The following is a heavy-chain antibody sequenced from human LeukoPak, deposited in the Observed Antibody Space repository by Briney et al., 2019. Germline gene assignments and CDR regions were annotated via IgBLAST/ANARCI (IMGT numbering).Heavy chain of an antibody. V-gene: IGHV3-30*02. D-gene: IGHD3-22*01. Sequence: GGSLRLSCAASGFTFSSYWMSWVRQAPGKGLEWVAVIRYDGSNKYYADSVKGRFTISRDNSKNTLYLQMNSLRAEDTAVYYCAKDEGYYDSSGHAFDVWGQGTMVTVSS. J-gene: IGHJ3*01. CDR1: GFTFSSYW. CDR2: IRYDGSNK. CDR3: AKDEGYYDSSGHAFDV.